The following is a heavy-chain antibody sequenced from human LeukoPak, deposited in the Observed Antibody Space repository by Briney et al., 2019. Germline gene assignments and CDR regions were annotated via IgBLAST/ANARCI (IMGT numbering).Heavy chain of an antibody. CDR1: GDSISRSHNY. CDR3: ARILAAADTAYYFDY. Sequence: SETLSLTCTVSGDSISRSHNYWVWIRQPPGKGLEWIGSIYYSGYTYYNPSLKSRVTVSVDTSKNQFSLRLNSVTATDTAVYYCARILAAADTAYYFDYWGQGTLVTVSS. CDR2: IYYSGYT. V-gene: IGHV4-39*01. D-gene: IGHD6-13*01. J-gene: IGHJ4*02.